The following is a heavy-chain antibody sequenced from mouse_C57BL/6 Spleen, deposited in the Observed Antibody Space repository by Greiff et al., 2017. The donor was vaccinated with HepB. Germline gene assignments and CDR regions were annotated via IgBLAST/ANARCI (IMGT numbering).Heavy chain of an antibody. Sequence: QVQLQQPGAELVRPGSSVKLSCKASGYTFTSYWMDWVKQRPGQGLEWIGNIYPSDSETHYNQKFKDKATLTVDKSSSTAYMQLSSLTSEDSAVYYCARIRGGSSYDAMDYWGQGTSVTVSS. V-gene: IGHV1-61*01. J-gene: IGHJ4*01. D-gene: IGHD1-1*01. CDR2: IYPSDSET. CDR1: GYTFTSYW. CDR3: ARIRGGSSYDAMDY.